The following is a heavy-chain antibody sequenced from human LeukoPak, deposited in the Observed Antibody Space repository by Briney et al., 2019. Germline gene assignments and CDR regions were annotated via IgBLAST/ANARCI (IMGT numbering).Heavy chain of an antibody. CDR3: ARGAPARLYFGMDV. V-gene: IGHV4-61*01. CDR1: GGSVSDGTDY. Sequence: KTSETLSLTCTVSGGSVSDGTDYWSWVRQPPGKGLEWIGYIYKSGGANYNSDLKSRVTLSIDTSENQFSLQLDSVTPADTAVYYCARGAPARLYFGMDVWGPGTSVIVSS. CDR2: IYKSGGA. J-gene: IGHJ6*02. D-gene: IGHD6-6*01.